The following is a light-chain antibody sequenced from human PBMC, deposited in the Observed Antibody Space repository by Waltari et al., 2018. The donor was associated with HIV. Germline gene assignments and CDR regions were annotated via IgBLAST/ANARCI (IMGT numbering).Light chain of an antibody. V-gene: IGKV3-11*01. Sequence: EIVLTQSPATPSLSPGERATLSCRASQSVSIYLAWYQQKPGQPPRLLIYDASNRATAIPARFSGSGSGTDFTLTISSLEPEDFAVYYCQQRSRWPPAYTFGQGTKLEIK. J-gene: IGKJ2*01. CDR2: DAS. CDR3: QQRSRWPPAYT. CDR1: QSVSIY.